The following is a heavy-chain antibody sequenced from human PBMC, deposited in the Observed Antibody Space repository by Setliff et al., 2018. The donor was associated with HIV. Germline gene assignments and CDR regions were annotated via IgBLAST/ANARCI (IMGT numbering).Heavy chain of an antibody. V-gene: IGHV1-46*01. CDR2: ITPSGGTT. D-gene: IGHD5-12*01. Sequence: ASVKVSCKTSGYTFTSYDLHWVRQAPGQGPEWMGTITPSGGTTGYAQKFRGRLILTRDTSTSTVYMELGSLRSEDTALYYCARGSYSGYTLDQWGQGTLGTV. CDR1: GYTFTSYD. CDR3: ARGSYSGYTLDQ. J-gene: IGHJ4*02.